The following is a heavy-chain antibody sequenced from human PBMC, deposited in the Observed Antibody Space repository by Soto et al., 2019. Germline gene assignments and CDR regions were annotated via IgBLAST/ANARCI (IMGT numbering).Heavy chain of an antibody. Sequence: SETLSLTCAVSSGSISSSNWWSWVRQPPGKGLEWIGEIYHSGSTNYNPSLKSRVTISVDRSKNQFSLKLSSVTAADTAVYYCAGPRYCSGGSCYSTSAFDIWGQGTMVIVSS. J-gene: IGHJ3*02. CDR3: AGPRYCSGGSCYSTSAFDI. V-gene: IGHV4-4*02. CDR1: SGSISSSNW. D-gene: IGHD2-15*01. CDR2: IYHSGST.